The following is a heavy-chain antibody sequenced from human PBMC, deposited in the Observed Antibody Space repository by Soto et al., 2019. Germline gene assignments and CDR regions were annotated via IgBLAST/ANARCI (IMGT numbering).Heavy chain of an antibody. CDR2: IKYSGTT. CDR1: GGSISSSRCH. V-gene: IGHV4-39*07. Sequence: PSETLSLTCTVSGGSISSSRCHWGWIRQPPGKGLEWIASIKYSGTTFYNPSLKSRVTLSLDTSKNQFSLKLSSVTAADTAVYYCARARGARYFDYWGQGTLVTVSS. D-gene: IGHD2-15*01. CDR3: ARARGARYFDY. J-gene: IGHJ4*02.